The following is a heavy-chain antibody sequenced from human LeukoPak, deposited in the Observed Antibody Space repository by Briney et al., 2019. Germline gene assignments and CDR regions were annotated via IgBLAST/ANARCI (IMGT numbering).Heavy chain of an antibody. CDR2: ISYSGST. D-gene: IGHD3/OR15-3a*01. CDR3: ARHIRKFFDWFMFDP. V-gene: IGHV4-59*01. CDR1: GGSISSYY. J-gene: IGHJ5*02. Sequence: SETLSLTCTVSGGSISSYYWSWIRQPPGKRLEWIGYISYSGSTNYNPSLKSRVTMSVDTSKNQFSLKLSPVTAADTAIYYCARHIRKFFDWFMFDPWGQGTLVTVSS.